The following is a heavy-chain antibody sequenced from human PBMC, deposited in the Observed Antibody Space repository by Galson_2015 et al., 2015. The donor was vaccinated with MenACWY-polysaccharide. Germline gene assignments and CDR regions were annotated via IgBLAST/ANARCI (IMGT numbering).Heavy chain of an antibody. J-gene: IGHJ3*02. CDR2: ISYDGSNK. CDR1: GFTFSSYG. Sequence: SLRLSCAASGFTFSSYGMHWVRQAPGKGLEWVAVISYDGSNKYYADSVKGRFTISRDNSKNTLYLQMNSLRAEDTAVYYCAKPLYGDSSAFDIWGQGTMVTVSS. D-gene: IGHD4-17*01. V-gene: IGHV3-30*18. CDR3: AKPLYGDSSAFDI.